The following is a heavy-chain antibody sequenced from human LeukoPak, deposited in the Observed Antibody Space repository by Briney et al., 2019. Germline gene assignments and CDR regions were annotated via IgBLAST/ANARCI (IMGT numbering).Heavy chain of an antibody. V-gene: IGHV3-23*01. CDR1: GFTLRSYA. CDR2: ISGNGYA. D-gene: IGHD1-26*01. CDR3: AKRGAEVGTTVAPGDY. Sequence: PGGSLRLSCAASGFTLRSYAMNWVRQAPGKWLEWVSAISGNGYAYYADSVKGRFTISRDNSKNTLYLQMNSLRAEDTAVYYCAKRGAEVGTTVAPGDYWGQGTLLTVSS. J-gene: IGHJ4*02.